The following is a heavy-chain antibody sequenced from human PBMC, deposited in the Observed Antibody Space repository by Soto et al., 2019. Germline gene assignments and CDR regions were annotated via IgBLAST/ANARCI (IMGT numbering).Heavy chain of an antibody. Sequence: SETLSLTCAVSGYSISSGYYWGWIRQPPGKGLEWIGSIYRSGSTYYNPSLASRVTISVNTSKNQFSLKLTSVTTADTAVYYCARDWYRDGYKGGYFDYWGQGTLVTVSS. D-gene: IGHD1-26*01. CDR1: GYSISSGYY. J-gene: IGHJ4*02. CDR2: IYRSGST. V-gene: IGHV4-38-2*02. CDR3: ARDWYRDGYKGGYFDY.